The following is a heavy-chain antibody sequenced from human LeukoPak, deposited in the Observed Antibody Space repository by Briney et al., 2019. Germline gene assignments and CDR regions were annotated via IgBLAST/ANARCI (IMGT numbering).Heavy chain of an antibody. CDR2: INHSGST. J-gene: IGHJ4*02. Sequence: PSETLSLTCAVYGGSFSGYYWSWIRRPSGKGLEWIGEINHSGSTNYNPSLKSRVTISVDTSKNQFSLKLSSVTAADTAVYYCARHGVVPPDYWGQGTLVTVSS. D-gene: IGHD3-3*01. CDR3: ARHGVVPPDY. CDR1: GGSFSGYY. V-gene: IGHV4-34*01.